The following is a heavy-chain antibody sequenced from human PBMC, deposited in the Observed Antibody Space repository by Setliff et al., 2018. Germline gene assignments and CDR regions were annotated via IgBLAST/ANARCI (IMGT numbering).Heavy chain of an antibody. CDR1: GGSFSGYY. Sequence: PSETLSLTCAVYGGSFSGYYWSWIRQPPGKGLEWIGEINHSGSTNYNPSLKSRVTISVDASKNQFSLKLSSVTAADTAVYYCARASGGARGVFFDYWGQGTLVTVSS. V-gene: IGHV4-34*01. J-gene: IGHJ4*02. CDR2: INHSGST. CDR3: ARASGGARGVFFDY. D-gene: IGHD3-10*01.